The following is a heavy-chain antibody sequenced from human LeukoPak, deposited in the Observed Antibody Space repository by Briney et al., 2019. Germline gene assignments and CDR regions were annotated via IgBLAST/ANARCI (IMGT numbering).Heavy chain of an antibody. CDR3: ATQGSSSCWYSGTQGDGWFDP. CDR1: GFTFSSYS. V-gene: IGHV3-21*01. Sequence: EGSLRLSCAATGFTFSSYSMNWVRQAPGKGLEWVSSISSSSSYIYYADSVKGRFTICRDNAKNSLYLQMNRVRAEDTGVYYCATQGSSSCWYSGTQGDGWFDPWGQGTLDTVSS. D-gene: IGHD6-19*01. J-gene: IGHJ5*02. CDR2: ISSSSSYI.